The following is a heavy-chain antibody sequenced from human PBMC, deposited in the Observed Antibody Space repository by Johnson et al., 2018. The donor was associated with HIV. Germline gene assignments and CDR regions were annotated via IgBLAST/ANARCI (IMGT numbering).Heavy chain of an antibody. CDR2: ISYDGSNK. Sequence: QVQLVESGGGVVQPGRSLRLSCAASGFTFSSYGMHWVRQAPGKGLEWVAVISYDGSNKYYADSVKGRFTISRDNSKNSLYLQMNSLRPEDTAVYYCARDHGWSRGWLFDAFDIWGQGTMVTVSS. V-gene: IGHV3-30*03. D-gene: IGHD6-19*01. CDR3: ARDHGWSRGWLFDAFDI. J-gene: IGHJ3*02. CDR1: GFTFSSYG.